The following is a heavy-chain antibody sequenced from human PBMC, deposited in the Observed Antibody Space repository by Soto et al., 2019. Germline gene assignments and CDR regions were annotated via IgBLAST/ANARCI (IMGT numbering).Heavy chain of an antibody. D-gene: IGHD4-17*01. CDR3: ARATTVTDY. Sequence: PGGSLRLSSAAPAFTFSDHYIDSVRQAPGKGLEWVCRTRNKANSHTTEYAASVKGRFTISRDDSHNSLYLQMNSLKVEDTAVYYCARATTVTDYWGQGALVTVSS. J-gene: IGHJ4*02. V-gene: IGHV3-72*01. CDR2: TRNKANSHTT. CDR1: AFTFSDHY.